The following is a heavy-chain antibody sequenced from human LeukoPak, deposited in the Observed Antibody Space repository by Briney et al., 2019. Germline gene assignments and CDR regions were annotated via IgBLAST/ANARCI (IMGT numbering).Heavy chain of an antibody. D-gene: IGHD2-15*01. CDR1: GGTFSSYA. CDR2: IIPILGIA. CDR3: ARPMILGYCSGGSCSVAFDI. J-gene: IGHJ3*02. Sequence: GASVKVSCKASGGTFSSYAISWVRQAPGQGLEWMGRIIPILGIANYAQKFQGRVTITADKSTSTAYMELSSLRSEDTAVYYCARPMILGYCSGGSCSVAFDIWGQGTMVTVSS. V-gene: IGHV1-69*04.